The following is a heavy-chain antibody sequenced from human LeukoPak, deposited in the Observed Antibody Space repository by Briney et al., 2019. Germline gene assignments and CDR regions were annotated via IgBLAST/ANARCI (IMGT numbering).Heavy chain of an antibody. CDR1: GYTFTSYG. D-gene: IGHD2-2*01. CDR2: ISAYNGNT. Sequence: ASVKVSCKASGYTFTSYGISWVRQAPGQGLEWMGWISAYNGNTNYAQKLQGRVTMTTDTSTSTAYMELRSLRSDDTAVYYCARDKIADIVVVPAEVPFDYWGQGTLVTVSS. J-gene: IGHJ4*02. V-gene: IGHV1-18*01. CDR3: ARDKIADIVVVPAEVPFDY.